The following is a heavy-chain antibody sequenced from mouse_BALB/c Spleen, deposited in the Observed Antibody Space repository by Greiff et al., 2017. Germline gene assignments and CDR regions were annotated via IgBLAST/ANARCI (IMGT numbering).Heavy chain of an antibody. CDR3: ARSDYGSPRGFAY. Sequence: EVQLQQSGAELVRPGALVKLSCKASGFNIKDYYMHWVKQRPEQGLAWIGWIDPENGNTIYDPKFQGKASITADTSSNTAYLQLSSLTSEDTAVYYCARSDYGSPRGFAYWGQGTLVTVSA. CDR1: GFNIKDYY. CDR2: IDPENGNT. D-gene: IGHD2-1*01. V-gene: IGHV14-1*02. J-gene: IGHJ3*01.